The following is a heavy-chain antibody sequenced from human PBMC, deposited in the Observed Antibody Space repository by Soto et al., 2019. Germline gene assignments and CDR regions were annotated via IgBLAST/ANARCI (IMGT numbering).Heavy chain of an antibody. J-gene: IGHJ4*02. CDR1: GYAFTRFN. V-gene: IGHV1-3*01. Sequence: GASVKVSCKASGYAFTRFNINWVRQAPGQRLEWMGWINAGNGNTKYSQKFQGRVTFTRDTSANTAYMELSSLISEDTAVYYCARPKDYDDCLDLWGQGTLVTVSS. CDR2: INAGNGNT. D-gene: IGHD3-22*01. CDR3: ARPKDYDDCLDL.